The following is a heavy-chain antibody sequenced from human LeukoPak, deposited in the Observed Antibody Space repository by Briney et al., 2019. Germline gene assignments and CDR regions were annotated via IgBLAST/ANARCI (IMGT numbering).Heavy chain of an antibody. CDR2: IYYSGST. CDR3: ARVTEYYDSSGIDY. CDR1: GGSISSGGYY. J-gene: IGHJ4*01. V-gene: IGHV4-31*03. D-gene: IGHD3-22*01. Sequence: SETLSLTCTVSGGSISSGGYYWSWIREHPGKGLEWIGYIYYSGSTYYNPSLKSRVTISVDTSKNQFSLKLSSVTAADTAVYYCARVTEYYDSSGIDYWGQGTLATVSS.